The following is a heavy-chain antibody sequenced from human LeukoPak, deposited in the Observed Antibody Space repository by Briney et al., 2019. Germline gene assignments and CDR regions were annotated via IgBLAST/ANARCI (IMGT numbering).Heavy chain of an antibody. CDR2: IYYSGST. CDR3: ARHRAYYYDSGDFDY. D-gene: IGHD3-22*01. Sequence: PSETLSLTCTVSGGSISSYYWSWIRQPPGKGLEWIGYIYYSGSTNYNPSLKSRVTISVDTSKNQFSLKLSSVTAADTAVYCCARHRAYYYDSGDFDYWGQGTLVTVSS. V-gene: IGHV4-59*08. CDR1: GGSISSYY. J-gene: IGHJ4*02.